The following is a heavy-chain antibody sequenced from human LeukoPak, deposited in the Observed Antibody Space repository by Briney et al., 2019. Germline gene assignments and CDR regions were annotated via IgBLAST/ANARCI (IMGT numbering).Heavy chain of an antibody. J-gene: IGHJ3*02. D-gene: IGHD4-23*01. CDR3: AKDYVYYGGKAAFDI. CDR1: GFTFGDYA. Sequence: QPGRSLRLSCTASGFTFGDYAMSWVRQAPGKGLEWVSAISGSGGSTYYADSVKGRFTISRDNSKNTLYLQMNSLRAEDTAVYYCAKDYVYYGGKAAFDIWGQGTMVTVSS. CDR2: ISGSGGST. V-gene: IGHV3-23*01.